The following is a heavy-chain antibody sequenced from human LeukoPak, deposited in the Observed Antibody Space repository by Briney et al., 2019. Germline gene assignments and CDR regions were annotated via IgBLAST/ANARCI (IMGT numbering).Heavy chain of an antibody. CDR2: ISTAGHFI. V-gene: IGHV3-21*01. CDR3: ARVYGGYMVDYFYHMDV. CDR1: GFSFSGHS. J-gene: IGHJ6*03. Sequence: PGGSLRLSCATSGFSFSGHSMNWVRQAPGKGLEWVSSISTAGHFIYYADSVKGRFTISRDDAKNLLYLQMDSLTADDTAIYYCARVYGGYMVDYFYHMDVWGRGTTVTVSS. D-gene: IGHD3-3*01.